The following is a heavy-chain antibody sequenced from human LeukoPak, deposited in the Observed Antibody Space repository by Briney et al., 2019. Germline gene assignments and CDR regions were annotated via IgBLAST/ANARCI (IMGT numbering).Heavy chain of an antibody. CDR3: ARGLELRRYFDY. CDR1: GFTFSSYG. D-gene: IGHD1-7*01. CDR2: IWYDGSNK. J-gene: IGHJ4*02. V-gene: IGHV3-33*01. Sequence: GGSLRLSCAASGFTFSSYGMHWVRQAPGKGLEWVAVIWYDGSNKYYADSVKGRFTISRDNSKNTLYLQMNSLRAEDTAVYYCARGLELRRYFDYWGQGTLVTASS.